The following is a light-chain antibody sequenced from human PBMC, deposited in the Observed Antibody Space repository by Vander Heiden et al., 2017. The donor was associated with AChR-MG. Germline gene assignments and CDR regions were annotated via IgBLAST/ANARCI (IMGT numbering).Light chain of an antibody. V-gene: IGKV2-28*01. CDR1: QGLLHRNGYSY. CDR2: LTS. CDR3: KQAIQSPRT. Sequence: EIVMTRSPLPLPVTPGEPASMSCTSSQGLLHRNGYSYLDWYLQKPGQSPQLLIYLTSNRASGVPDRFSGSGSGTDFTLKITGVEAEDVGVYYCKQAIQSPRTFGQGTRLEIK. J-gene: IGKJ5*01.